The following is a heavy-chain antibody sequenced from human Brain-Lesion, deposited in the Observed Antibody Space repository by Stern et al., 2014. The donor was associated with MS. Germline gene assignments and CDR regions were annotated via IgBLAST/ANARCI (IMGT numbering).Heavy chain of an antibody. CDR3: ARDWSGSSIHLAPAYGGHIRFDP. J-gene: IGHJ5*02. CDR1: GDSISSGGYY. Sequence: QMQLVQSGPGLVKPSQTLSLTCTVSGDSISSGGYYWSWIRQYPGKGLEWIGYIYYSGATFYNPSLKSRVIISLDTSKNQFSLSLSSVTAADTAIYYCARDWSGSSIHLAPAYGGHIRFDPWGQGTLVTVSS. CDR2: IYYSGAT. D-gene: IGHD3-16*01. V-gene: IGHV4-31*03.